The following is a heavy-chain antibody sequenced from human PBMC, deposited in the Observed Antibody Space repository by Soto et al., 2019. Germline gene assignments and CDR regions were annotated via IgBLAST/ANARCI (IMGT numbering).Heavy chain of an antibody. CDR3: ARGGGVGVAGSAAFDM. Sequence: QLHLVQSGAVVKKPGASVTVSCPASGYLVPANYMNWVRQAPGRGLEWLGGINPATGAAKYTQTFQGGVTMTRDPCTSTVFMELSGLTSEDTAVFYCARGGGVGVAGSAAFDMWGQGTLVTVSS. D-gene: IGHD3-3*01. CDR1: GYLVPANY. V-gene: IGHV1-2*02. J-gene: IGHJ3*02. CDR2: INPATGAA.